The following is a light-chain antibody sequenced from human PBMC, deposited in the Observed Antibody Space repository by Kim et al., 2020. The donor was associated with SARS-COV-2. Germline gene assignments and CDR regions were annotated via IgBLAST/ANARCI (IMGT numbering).Light chain of an antibody. CDR1: QSVSSY. CDR2: DAS. V-gene: IGKV3-11*01. Sequence: EIVLTQSPATLSLSPGERATLSCRASQSVSSYLAWYQQKPGQAPRLLIYDASNRATGIPARFSGSGSGTDFTLTISSLEPEDFAVYYCQQRSNWPPRLTFGGETKREI. J-gene: IGKJ4*01. CDR3: QQRSNWPPRLT.